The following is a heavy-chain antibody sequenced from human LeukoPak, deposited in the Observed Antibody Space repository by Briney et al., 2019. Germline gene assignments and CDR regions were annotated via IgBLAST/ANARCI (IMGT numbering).Heavy chain of an antibody. CDR1: GFTFNNYA. Sequence: PGGSLRLSCAASGFTFNNYAMSWVRQAPGKGLEGVAAISGNGGRTYYIDSVKGRFTISRDNPKNTLYLLMNSLSAEDTALYYCAKEQTSSGYFDYWGQGTLVTVSS. CDR3: AKEQTSSGYFDY. D-gene: IGHD3-10*01. J-gene: IGHJ4*02. CDR2: ISGNGGRT. V-gene: IGHV3-23*01.